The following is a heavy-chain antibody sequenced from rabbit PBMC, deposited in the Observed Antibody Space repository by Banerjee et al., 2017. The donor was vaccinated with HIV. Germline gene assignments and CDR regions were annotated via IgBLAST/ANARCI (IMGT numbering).Heavy chain of an antibody. CDR2: IDAGDSLIT. D-gene: IGHD1-1*01. CDR3: ARDSGSGWYLDRLDL. CDR1: GFSFSSGYY. V-gene: IGHV1S45*01. Sequence: QEQLEESGGDLVKPGASLTLTCTASGFSFSSGYYMCWVRQAPGKGLEWIACIDAGDSLITAYANWAKGRFTISSHNAQNTLYLQLNSLTAADTATYFCARDSGSGWYLDRLDLWAQGPSSPS. J-gene: IGHJ3*01.